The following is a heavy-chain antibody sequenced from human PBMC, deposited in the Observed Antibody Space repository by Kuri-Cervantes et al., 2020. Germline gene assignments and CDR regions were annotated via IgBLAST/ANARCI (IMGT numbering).Heavy chain of an antibody. CDR1: GGSISSGDYY. CDR2: IYYSGST. J-gene: IGHJ6*02. V-gene: IGHV4-30-4*01. CDR3: ASSYDFWSGYYPGSDYYGMDV. Sequence: LRLSCTVSGGSISSGDYYWSWIRQPPGKGLEWIGYIYYSGSTYYNPSLKSRVTISVDTSKNQFSLKLSSVTAADTAVYYCASSYDFWSGYYPGSDYYGMDVWGQGTTVTVSS. D-gene: IGHD3-3*01.